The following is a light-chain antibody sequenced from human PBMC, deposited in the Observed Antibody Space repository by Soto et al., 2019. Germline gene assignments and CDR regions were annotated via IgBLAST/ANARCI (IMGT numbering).Light chain of an antibody. V-gene: IGKV3-20*01. CDR1: QSVSSN. CDR3: QQYGSSPSWT. CDR2: GAS. J-gene: IGKJ1*01. Sequence: EIVMTQSPATLSVSPGERATLSCRASQSVSSNLAWYQQKPGQAPRLLIYGASSRATGIPDRFSGSGSGTDFTLTISRLEPEDLAVYYCQQYGSSPSWTFGQGTKVDIK.